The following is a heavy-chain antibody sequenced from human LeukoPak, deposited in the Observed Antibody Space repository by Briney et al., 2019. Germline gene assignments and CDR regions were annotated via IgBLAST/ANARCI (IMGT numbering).Heavy chain of an antibody. J-gene: IGHJ6*02. D-gene: IGHD3-10*01. CDR2: IGPAGDT. V-gene: IGHV3-13*04. CDR1: GFTFSSCD. Sequence: PGGSLRLSCAASGFTFSSCDMHWVRQATGKGLEWVSSIGPAGDTNYPGSVKGRFTISRENAKNSLYLQMNSLRAGDTAVYYCARLGALVRGVDYYYGMDVWGQGTTVTVSS. CDR3: ARLGALVRGVDYYYGMDV.